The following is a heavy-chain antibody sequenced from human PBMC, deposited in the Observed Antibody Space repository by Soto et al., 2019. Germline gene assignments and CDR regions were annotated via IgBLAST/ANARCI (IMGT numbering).Heavy chain of an antibody. V-gene: IGHV3-30*18. D-gene: IGHD5-18*01. J-gene: IGHJ6*02. CDR1: GVTFSSYA. CDR2: ISYDGSNE. Sequence: GGSLRLSCAASGVTFSSYAMYWVRQAPGKGLEWVAVISYDGSNEYYADSVKGRFSISRDNSKNTQYLQMNSLRPEDTAVYYCAKGLSHTYYYGMDVWGQGTTVTVSS. CDR3: AKGLSHTYYYGMDV.